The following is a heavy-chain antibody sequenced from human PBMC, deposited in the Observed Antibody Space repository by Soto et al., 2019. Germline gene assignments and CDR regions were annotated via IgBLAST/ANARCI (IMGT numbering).Heavy chain of an antibody. CDR3: ATGVRRGVMDV. V-gene: IGHV3-21*01. D-gene: IGHD7-27*01. J-gene: IGHJ6*02. Sequence: EVQLMESGGGLVKPGGSLRLSCAASGFTFSSYSMNWVRQAPGKGLEWVSSISSSSSYIYYADSVKGRFTISRDNAKNSLYLQMNSLRAEDTAVYYCATGVRRGVMDVWGQGTTVTVSS. CDR2: ISSSSSYI. CDR1: GFTFSSYS.